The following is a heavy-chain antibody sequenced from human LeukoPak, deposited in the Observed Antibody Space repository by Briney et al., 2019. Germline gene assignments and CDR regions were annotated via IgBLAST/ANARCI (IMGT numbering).Heavy chain of an antibody. V-gene: IGHV3-21*06. CDR3: ARCGVSKWELLGGFDS. CDR1: GFTFSSYS. D-gene: IGHD1-26*01. CDR2: ISRSSSYI. Sequence: PGGSLRLSCAASGFTFSSYSMNWVRQAPGKGLEWVSSISRSSSYIYYADSVKGRFTISRDNAKNSVYLQMNSLRVEDTAVYYCARCGVSKWELLGGFDSWGQGSLVTVSS. J-gene: IGHJ4*02.